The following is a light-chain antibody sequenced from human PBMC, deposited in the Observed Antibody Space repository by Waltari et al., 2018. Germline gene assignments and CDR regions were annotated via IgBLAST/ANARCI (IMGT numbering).Light chain of an antibody. J-gene: IGLJ3*02. CDR1: SSDVGGYNY. Sequence: TQPASVSGSPGQSITISCTGTSSDVGGYNYVSWYQQHPGKAPKLMIYDVSNRPSGVSNRFSGSKSGNTASLTISGLQAEDEADYYCSSYTNSTRVFGGGTKLTVL. CDR2: DVS. V-gene: IGLV2-14*01. CDR3: SSYTNSTRV.